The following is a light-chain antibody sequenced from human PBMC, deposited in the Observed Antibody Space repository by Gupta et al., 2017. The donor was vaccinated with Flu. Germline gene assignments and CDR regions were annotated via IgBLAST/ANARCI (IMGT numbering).Light chain of an antibody. V-gene: IGKV2-30*01. CDR1: QSLVSSDGNTY. CDR3: MQATHWPPYT. CDR2: KVS. Sequence: NLGQPASISCRSSQSLVSSDGNTYLHWFQQRPGQSPRRLIYKVSNRDSGVPDRFSGSGSATDFTLKISRVEAEDIGTYYCMQATHWPPYTFGQGTKLDLK. J-gene: IGKJ2*01.